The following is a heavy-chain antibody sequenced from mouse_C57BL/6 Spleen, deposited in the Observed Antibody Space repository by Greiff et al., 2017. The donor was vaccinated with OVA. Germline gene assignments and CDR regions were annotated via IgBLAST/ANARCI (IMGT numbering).Heavy chain of an antibody. J-gene: IGHJ4*01. D-gene: IGHD1-1*01. CDR1: GYSITSGYY. Sequence: EVKLQESGPGLVKPSPSLSLTCSVTGYSITSGYYWNWIRQFPGNKLECMGYIRYDGSTNYNPSLKNRISITRDTSKNPFFLKLNSVTTDDTATYYGARDPYYYGSPYAMDYWGQGTSVTVSS. CDR3: ARDPYYYGSPYAMDY. CDR2: IRYDGST. V-gene: IGHV3-6*01.